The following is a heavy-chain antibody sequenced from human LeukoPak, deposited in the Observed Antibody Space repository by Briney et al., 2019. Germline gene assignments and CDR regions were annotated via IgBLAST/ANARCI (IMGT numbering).Heavy chain of an antibody. J-gene: IGHJ4*02. CDR2: IYTSGST. D-gene: IGHD3-22*01. CDR1: GVSISSYY. CDR3: ARGLPDYYYDSSGYYFYYFDY. V-gene: IGHV4-4*07. Sequence: PSETLSLTCTVSGVSISSYYWSWIRQPAGKGLEWIGRIYTSGSTNYNPSLKSRVTMSVDTSKNQFSLRLSSVTAADTAVYYCARGLPDYYYDSSGYYFYYFDYWGQGTLVTVSS.